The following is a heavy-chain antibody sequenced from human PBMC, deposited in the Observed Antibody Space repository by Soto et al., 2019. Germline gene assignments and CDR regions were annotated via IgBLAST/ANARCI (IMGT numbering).Heavy chain of an antibody. J-gene: IGHJ6*02. V-gene: IGHV4-4*07. CDR2: INTSGST. CDR3: AGDQGYYYSGTDV. Sequence: QVQLQESGPGLLKPSETLSLTCTVSGGSISNYYWSWIRQPAGKGPEWIGRINTSGSTTYNPSLKGRASMSVDTSKNQLSLKVTSVTAADTAVYFCAGDQGYYYSGTDVWGQGTTVTVSS. CDR1: GGSISNYY.